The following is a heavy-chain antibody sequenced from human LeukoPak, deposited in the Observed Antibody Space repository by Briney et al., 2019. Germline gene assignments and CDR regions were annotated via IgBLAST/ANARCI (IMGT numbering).Heavy chain of an antibody. Sequence: PSETLSLTCTVSGGSISSSSYYWGWIRQPPGKGLEWIGSIYYSGSTYYNPSLKSRVTISVDTSKNQFSLKLSSVTAADTAVYYCAKKEGRGSGYQIGIDYWGQGTLVTVSS. V-gene: IGHV4-39*01. CDR2: IYYSGST. J-gene: IGHJ4*02. D-gene: IGHD3-22*01. CDR3: AKKEGRGSGYQIGIDY. CDR1: GGSISSSSYY.